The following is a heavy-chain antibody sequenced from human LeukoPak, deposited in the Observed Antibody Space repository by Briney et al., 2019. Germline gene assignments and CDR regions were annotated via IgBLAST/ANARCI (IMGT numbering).Heavy chain of an antibody. CDR2: ISWNSGSI. V-gene: IGHV3-9*01. CDR3: AKAYCGGDCYHDAFDI. D-gene: IGHD2-21*02. Sequence: GGSLRLSCAASGFTFDDYAMHWVRQAPGKGLEWVSGISWNSGSIDYADSVKGRFTISRDNAKNSLYLQMNSLRAEDTALYYCAKAYCGGDCYHDAFDIWGRGTMVTVSS. J-gene: IGHJ3*02. CDR1: GFTFDDYA.